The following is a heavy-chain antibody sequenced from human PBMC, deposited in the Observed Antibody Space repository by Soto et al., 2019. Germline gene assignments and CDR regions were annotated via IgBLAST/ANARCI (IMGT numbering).Heavy chain of an antibody. J-gene: IGHJ6*02. CDR3: ARGNYYDSIGDYMDV. CDR1: GYCYTVYP. Sequence: VNVSRKTSGYCYTVYPRGCVRKTHRQGLEWMGWISAYNGNTNDAQKLQGRVTMTTDTATSTAYMELRSLRSDDTAVYYCARGNYYDSIGDYMDVWGQGTTVTVSS. CDR2: ISAYNGNT. D-gene: IGHD3-22*01. V-gene: IGHV1-18*01.